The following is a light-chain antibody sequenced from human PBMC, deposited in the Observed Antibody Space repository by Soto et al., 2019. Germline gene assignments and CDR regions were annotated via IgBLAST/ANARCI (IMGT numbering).Light chain of an antibody. J-gene: IGKJ1*01. CDR2: AAS. CDR1: QGFSSY. CDR3: QQYYSYPPT. Sequence: IRMTQSPSSLSASTGDKVTITCRASQGFSSYLAWYQQKPGKAPKLLIYAASTLQSGVPSRFSGSGSGTDFTLIISCLQSEDFATYYCQQYYSYPPTFGQGTKV. V-gene: IGKV1-8*01.